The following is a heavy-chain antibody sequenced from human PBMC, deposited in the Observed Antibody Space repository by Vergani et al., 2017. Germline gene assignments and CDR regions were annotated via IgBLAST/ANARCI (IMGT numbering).Heavy chain of an antibody. CDR3: ARLYYYGSGSYSRLFDY. CDR2: IYHSGST. J-gene: IGHJ4*02. V-gene: IGHV4-38-2*01. D-gene: IGHD3-10*01. Sequence: QVQLQESGPGLVKPSETLSLTCAVSGYSISSGYYWGWIRQPPGKGLEWIGSIYHSGSTYYNPSLKSRVTISVDTAKNHFSLKLSSVTAADTAVYYCARLYYYGSGSYSRLFDYWGQGTLVTVSS. CDR1: GYSISSGYY.